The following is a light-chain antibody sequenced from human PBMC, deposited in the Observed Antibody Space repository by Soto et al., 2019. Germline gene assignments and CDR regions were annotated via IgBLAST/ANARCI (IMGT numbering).Light chain of an antibody. V-gene: IGKV1-5*01. Sequence: DIQITQSPSTVSAYVGDSVTITCRASQSISNWLAWYQQKPGKAPKLLIYDATTLQSGVPSRFSGSASGTEFTLTIRSLQPDDFATYYCQQYNSYSPLTFGGGTKVDIK. CDR1: QSISNW. CDR3: QQYNSYSPLT. CDR2: DAT. J-gene: IGKJ4*01.